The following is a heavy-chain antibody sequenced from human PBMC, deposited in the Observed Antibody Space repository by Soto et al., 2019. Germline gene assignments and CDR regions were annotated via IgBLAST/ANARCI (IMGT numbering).Heavy chain of an antibody. CDR2: IYPGDSDT. CDR1: GYSFTTYW. D-gene: IGHD1-26*01. CDR3: AREASGSHHSAEYFQH. V-gene: IGHV5-51*01. Sequence: EVQLVQSGAEVKKPGESLKISCKGSGYSFTTYWIAWVRQMPGKGLEWMGIIYPGDSDTTYSPSFQGQVTISADKSISTAYLQWSSLKASDTAIYYCAREASGSHHSAEYFQHWGQGTLVTVSS. J-gene: IGHJ1*01.